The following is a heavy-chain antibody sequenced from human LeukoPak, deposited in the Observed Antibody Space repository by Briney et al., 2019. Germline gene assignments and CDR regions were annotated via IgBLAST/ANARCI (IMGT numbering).Heavy chain of an antibody. J-gene: IGHJ6*03. Sequence: PSETLSLTCAVYGGSLSGYYWSWIRQPPGKGLEWIGEINHSGSTNYNPSLKSRVTISVDTSKNQFSLKLSSVTAADTAVYYCARRDLYYYYYMDVWGKGTTVTISS. CDR1: GGSLSGYY. V-gene: IGHV4-34*01. CDR3: ARRDLYYYYYMDV. CDR2: INHSGST.